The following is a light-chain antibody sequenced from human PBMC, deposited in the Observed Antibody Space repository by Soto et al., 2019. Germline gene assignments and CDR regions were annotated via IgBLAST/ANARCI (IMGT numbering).Light chain of an antibody. V-gene: IGKV4-1*01. CDR2: WAS. CDR3: QQYYSTPYT. J-gene: IGKJ2*01. Sequence: DIVMTQSPDSLAVSLGERATINCKSSQSIVYNSNNKNYLAWYQQKPGQPPKLLIYWASTRESGVPDRFSSSGSGTDFTLTISSLQAEDVAVYYCQQYYSTPYTFGQGTKLEIK. CDR1: QSIVYNSNNKNY.